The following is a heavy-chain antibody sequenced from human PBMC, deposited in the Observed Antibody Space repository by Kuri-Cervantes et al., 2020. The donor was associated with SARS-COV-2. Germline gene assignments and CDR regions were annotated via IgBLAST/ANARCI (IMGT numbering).Heavy chain of an antibody. J-gene: IGHJ4*02. CDR1: GYSISRGYY. D-gene: IGHD3-22*01. V-gene: IGHV4-38-2*02. Sequence: SETLSLTCTVSGYSISRGYYWGWIRQPPGKGLEWIASIYYSGSTYYNPSLKSRVTISVDTSKNQFSLKLSSVTAADTAVYYCARHPPGYYDSSGYYDYWGQGTLVTVSS. CDR2: IYYSGST. CDR3: ARHPPGYYDSSGYYDY.